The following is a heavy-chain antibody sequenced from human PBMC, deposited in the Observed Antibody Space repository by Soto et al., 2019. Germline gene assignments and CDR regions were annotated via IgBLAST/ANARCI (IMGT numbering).Heavy chain of an antibody. J-gene: IGHJ4*02. CDR2: INPSGGST. D-gene: IGHD3-22*01. Sequence: QVQLVQSGAEVKKPGASVKVSCKASGYTFTSYYLHWGRQAPGQGLEWMGIINPSGGSTSFAQKFQGRVTMTRDTSTTTVYMELSSLRSEDTAVYYCARDVSSGYFDYWGQGTLVTVSS. V-gene: IGHV1-46*01. CDR3: ARDVSSGYFDY. CDR1: GYTFTSYY.